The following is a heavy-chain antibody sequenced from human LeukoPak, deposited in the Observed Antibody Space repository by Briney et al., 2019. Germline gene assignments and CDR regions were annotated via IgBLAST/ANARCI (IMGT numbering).Heavy chain of an antibody. J-gene: IGHJ1*01. CDR3: ARGGSSWYRGSFQH. V-gene: IGHV1-46*01. CDR1: GYTFTSYD. D-gene: IGHD6-13*01. CDR2: INPSGGSA. Sequence: ASVKVSCKASGYTFTSYDMHWVRQAPGQGLEWMGIINPSGGSASYAQIFQGRVTMTRDTSTSTVYMGLSSLRSEDTAVYYCARGGSSWYRGSFQHWGQGTLVTVSS.